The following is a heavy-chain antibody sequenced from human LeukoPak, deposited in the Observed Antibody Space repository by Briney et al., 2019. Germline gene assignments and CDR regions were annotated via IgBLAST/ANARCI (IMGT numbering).Heavy chain of an antibody. CDR3: ARPASSSSRVGTNWFDP. CDR2: ISSNGGST. CDR1: GFTFSSYA. D-gene: IGHD6-6*01. V-gene: IGHV3-64*01. J-gene: IGHJ5*02. Sequence: GGSLRLSCAASGFTFSSYAMHWVRQAPGKGLEYVSAISSNGGSTYYANSVKGRFTISRDNPKNTLYLQMGSLRAEDMAVYYCARPASSSSRVGTNWFDPWGQGTLVTVSS.